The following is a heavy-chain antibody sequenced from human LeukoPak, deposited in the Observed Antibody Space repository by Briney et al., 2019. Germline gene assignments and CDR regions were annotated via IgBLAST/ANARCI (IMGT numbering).Heavy chain of an antibody. V-gene: IGHV4-34*01. D-gene: IGHD6-19*01. Sequence: PSETLSLTCAVYGGSFSGYYWSWIRQPPGKGLEWIGEINHSGSTNYNPSLKSRVTISVDTSKNQFSLKLSSVTAADTAVYYCARAVAGTRTFDYWGQGTLVTVSS. J-gene: IGHJ4*02. CDR3: ARAVAGTRTFDY. CDR2: INHSGST. CDR1: GGSFSGYY.